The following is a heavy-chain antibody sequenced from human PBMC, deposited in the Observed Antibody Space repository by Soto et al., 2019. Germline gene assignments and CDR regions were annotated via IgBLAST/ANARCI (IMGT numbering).Heavy chain of an antibody. CDR3: GRNGPWNGYYTSFDN. J-gene: IGHJ4*02. CDR1: GGSISSGDSY. Sequence: SETLSLTCTVSGGSISSGDSYWNWIRQAPGKGLEWIGHVYYTGTTYYNPSLKRRLTISVDTSKSQFSLKLSSVTAADTAVYYCGRNGPWNGYYTSFDNWGQGTLVTVSS. CDR2: VYYTGTT. V-gene: IGHV4-30-4*01. D-gene: IGHD3-3*01.